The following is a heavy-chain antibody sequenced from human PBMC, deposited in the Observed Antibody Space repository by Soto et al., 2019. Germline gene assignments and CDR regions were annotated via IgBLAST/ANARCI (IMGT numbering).Heavy chain of an antibody. CDR3: VRDRYSSSGWFDP. Sequence: PSQTLSLTCAISGDSVSSYSAAWNWIRQYPSGGLEWLGRTYYRSRFFSDYAESVKSRIIINPDTSKNQFSLHLQSVTPEDTAVYYCVRDRYSSSGWFDPWGQGTPVTVSS. D-gene: IGHD3-10*01. CDR2: TYYRSRFFS. J-gene: IGHJ5*02. V-gene: IGHV6-1*01. CDR1: GDSVSSYSAA.